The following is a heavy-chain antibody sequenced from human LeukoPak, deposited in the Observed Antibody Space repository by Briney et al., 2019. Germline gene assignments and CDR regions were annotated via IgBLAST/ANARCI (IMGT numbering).Heavy chain of an antibody. D-gene: IGHD3-22*01. CDR1: GFTVSSNY. J-gene: IGHJ4*02. V-gene: IGHV3-66*01. CDR3: AREIRGYYDSSGYYQYYFDY. CDR2: IYSGGST. Sequence: GGSLRLSCAASGFTVSSNYMSWVRQAPGKGLEWVSVIYSGGSTYYADSVKGRFTISRDNSKNTLYLQMNSRRAEDTAVYYCAREIRGYYDSSGYYQYYFDYWGQGTLVTVSS.